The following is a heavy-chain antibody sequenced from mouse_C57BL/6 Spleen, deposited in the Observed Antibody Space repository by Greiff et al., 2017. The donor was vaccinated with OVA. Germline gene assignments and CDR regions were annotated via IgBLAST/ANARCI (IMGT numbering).Heavy chain of an antibody. CDR3: ARGGFRGYFDV. CDR1: GYSITSGYY. J-gene: IGHJ1*03. CDR2: ISYDGSN. Sequence: EVQLQESGPGLVKPSQSLSLTCSVTGYSITSGYYWNWIRQFPGNKLEWMGYISYDGSNNYNTSLKNRISITRDTSKNQFFLKLNSVTTEDTATYYCARGGFRGYFDVWGTGTTVTVSS. V-gene: IGHV3-6*01. D-gene: IGHD3-3*01.